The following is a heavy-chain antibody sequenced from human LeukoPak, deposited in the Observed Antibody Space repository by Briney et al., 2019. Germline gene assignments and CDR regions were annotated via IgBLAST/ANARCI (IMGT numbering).Heavy chain of an antibody. CDR2: ISGSGGST. CDR3: AKASPEAGDYFDF. Sequence: GGSLRLSCAASGLTFSSYAMSWVRQAPGKGLEWVSIISGSGGSTYYADSVKGRFTISRDNSKNTLYLQMNSLRAEDTAVYYCAKASPEAGDYFDFWGQGTLVTVSS. D-gene: IGHD6-19*01. CDR1: GLTFSSYA. J-gene: IGHJ4*02. V-gene: IGHV3-23*01.